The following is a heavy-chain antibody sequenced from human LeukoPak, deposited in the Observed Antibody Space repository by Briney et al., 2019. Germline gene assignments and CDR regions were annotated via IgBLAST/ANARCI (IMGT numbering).Heavy chain of an antibody. J-gene: IGHJ5*02. CDR3: ARDYDFWSGHNWFDP. CDR1: GYSFTSYW. CDR2: IYPGDSDT. D-gene: IGHD3-3*01. V-gene: IGHV5-51*01. Sequence: GESLKISCKGSGYSFTSYWIGWVRQMPGKGLEWMGIIYPGDSDTRYSPSFQGQVTISADKSISTAYLQWSSLKASDTAMYYCARDYDFWSGHNWFDPWGQGTLVTVSS.